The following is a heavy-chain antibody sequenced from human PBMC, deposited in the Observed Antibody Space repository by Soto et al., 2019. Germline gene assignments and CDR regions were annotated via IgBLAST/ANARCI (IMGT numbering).Heavy chain of an antibody. CDR2: ISYDGSNK. CDR3: AKDACGDYDQRYFDY. V-gene: IGHV3-30*18. Sequence: GGSLRLSCAASGFTFSSYGMHWVRQAPGKGLEWVAVISYDGSNKYYADSVKGRFTISRDNSKNTLYLQMNSLRAEDTAVYYCAKDACGDYDQRYFDYWGQGTLVTVSS. CDR1: GFTFSSYG. J-gene: IGHJ4*02. D-gene: IGHD4-17*01.